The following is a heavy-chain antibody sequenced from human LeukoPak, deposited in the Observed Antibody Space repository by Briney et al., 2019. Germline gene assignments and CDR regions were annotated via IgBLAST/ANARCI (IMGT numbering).Heavy chain of an antibody. CDR3: ARGPCTSCYRSDH. CDR2: INGDGGTT. Sequence: GSLRLSCAASGFTFDDYAMHWVRQAPGKGLEWVSLINGDGGTTNYADSVKGRFTISRDNSKNSLYLQMSSLRTADTALYYCARGPCTSCYRSDHWGQGTLVTVSS. J-gene: IGHJ4*02. V-gene: IGHV3-43*02. D-gene: IGHD2-2*01. CDR1: GFTFDDYA.